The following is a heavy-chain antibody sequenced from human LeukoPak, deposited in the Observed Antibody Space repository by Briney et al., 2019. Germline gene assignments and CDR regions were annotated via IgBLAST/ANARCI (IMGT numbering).Heavy chain of an antibody. CDR3: ARQGAFYYDSSGYQEFDY. D-gene: IGHD3-22*01. V-gene: IGHV5-51*01. Sequence: GESLKISCKGSGYSFTSYWTGWVRQMPGKGLEWMGIIYPGDSDTRYSPSFQGQVTISADKSISTAYLQWSSLKASDTAMYYCARQGAFYYDSSGYQEFDYWGQGTLVTVSS. CDR2: IYPGDSDT. J-gene: IGHJ4*02. CDR1: GYSFTSYW.